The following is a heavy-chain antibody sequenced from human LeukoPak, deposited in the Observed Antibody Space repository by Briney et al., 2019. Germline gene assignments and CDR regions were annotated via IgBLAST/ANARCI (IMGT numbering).Heavy chain of an antibody. D-gene: IGHD3-22*01. CDR3: ARHYDSTGYYFDY. V-gene: IGHV4-59*01. Sequence: SETLSLTCSVSGGSIKHYYWSWLRQPPGKGLEWIGYIYYSGSTNYNPSLKSRVTISVDTSRNQFSLRLNSVTAADTAVYYCARHYDSTGYYFDYWGQGTLVTVSS. J-gene: IGHJ4*02. CDR1: GGSIKHYY. CDR2: IYYSGST.